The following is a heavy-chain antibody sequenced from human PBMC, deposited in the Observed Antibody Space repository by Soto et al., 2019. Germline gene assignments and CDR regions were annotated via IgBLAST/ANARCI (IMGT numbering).Heavy chain of an antibody. CDR2: ISPYTGNT. J-gene: IGHJ6*02. Sequence: QVQLGQSGDEVKKPGASVKVSCKASGYIFVNYGIAWVRQAPGQGLEWMGWISPYTGNTHSATKVQGRLTMTTDTSTSTAYMSMGSLTSDDTAVYYCVMVDNYVTPTPQDVWGQGTTVTVSS. D-gene: IGHD3-16*01. V-gene: IGHV1-18*01. CDR3: VMVDNYVTPTPQDV. CDR1: GYIFVNYG.